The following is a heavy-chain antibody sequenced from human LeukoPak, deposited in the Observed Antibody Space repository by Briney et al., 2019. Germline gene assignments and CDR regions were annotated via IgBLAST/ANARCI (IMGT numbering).Heavy chain of an antibody. D-gene: IGHD1-26*01. V-gene: IGHV4-59*01. CDR1: GASISSYY. Sequence: SENLSLTCTVSGASISSYYWSWIRQPPGKGLEWIGYIYYSGGTNYNPSLKSRVTISLDTSKTQFSLKLSSVTAAGTAVYYCATGYSTYYYYYAMDVWGKGTTVTVSS. CDR3: ATGYSTYYYYYAMDV. CDR2: IYYSGGT. J-gene: IGHJ6*04.